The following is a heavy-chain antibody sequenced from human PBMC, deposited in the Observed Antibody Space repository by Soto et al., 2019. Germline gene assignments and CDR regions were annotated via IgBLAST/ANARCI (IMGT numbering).Heavy chain of an antibody. CDR1: GFTFSSYS. CDR3: ARVRVGAVDY. CDR2: ISSSSTI. V-gene: IGHV3-48*02. D-gene: IGHD1-26*01. Sequence: GGSLRLSCAASGFTFSSYSMNWVRQAPGKGLEWVSYISSSSTIYYADSVKGRFTISRDNAKNSLYLQMNSLRDEDTAVYYCARVRVGAVDYWGQGTLVTVSS. J-gene: IGHJ4*02.